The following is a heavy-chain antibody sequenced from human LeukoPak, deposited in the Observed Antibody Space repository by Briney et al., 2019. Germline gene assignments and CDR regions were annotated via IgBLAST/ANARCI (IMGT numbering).Heavy chain of an antibody. CDR2: MYYSGST. V-gene: IGHV4-61*01. Sequence: SETLSLTCTVSGGSVSSGSYYWSWIRQPPGKGLEWIGSMYYSGSTNYNPSLKSRVTISVDMSKNQSSLKVSSVTAADTAVYYCARRGSGSHSWFDPWGQGTLVTVSS. J-gene: IGHJ5*02. CDR3: ARRGSGSHSWFDP. D-gene: IGHD3-10*01. CDR1: GGSVSSGSYY.